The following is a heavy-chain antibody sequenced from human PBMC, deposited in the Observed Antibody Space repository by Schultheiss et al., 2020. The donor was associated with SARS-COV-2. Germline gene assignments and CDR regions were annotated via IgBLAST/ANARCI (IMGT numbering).Heavy chain of an antibody. CDR2: IYYSGST. J-gene: IGHJ6*03. CDR3: ARGGGHYCSSTSCYRRYYYYYMDV. D-gene: IGHD2-2*02. V-gene: IGHV4-39*07. Sequence: SETLSLTCTVSGGSISSGGYYWSWIRQHPGKGLEWIGSIYYSGSTYYNPSLKSRVTISVDTSKNQFSLKLSSVTAADTAVYYCARGGGHYCSSTSCYRRYYYYYMDVWGKGTTVTVSS. CDR1: GGSISSGGYY.